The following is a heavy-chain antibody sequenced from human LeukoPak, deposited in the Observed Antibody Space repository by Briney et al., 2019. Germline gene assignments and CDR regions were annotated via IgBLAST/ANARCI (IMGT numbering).Heavy chain of an antibody. Sequence: GGSLRLSCAASGFTFSCCAMHWVRQAPGKGLKWVAVIADDGSNKYYADSVKGRFTISRDNAKNSLYLQMNSLRAEDTAMYYCARGDFIAATPEGYWGQGTLVTVSS. V-gene: IGHV3-30*04. CDR2: IADDGSNK. CDR3: ARGDFIAATPEGY. J-gene: IGHJ4*02. D-gene: IGHD6-13*01. CDR1: GFTFSCCA.